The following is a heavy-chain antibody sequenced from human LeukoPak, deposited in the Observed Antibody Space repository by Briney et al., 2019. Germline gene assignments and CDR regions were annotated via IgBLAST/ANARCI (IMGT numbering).Heavy chain of an antibody. J-gene: IGHJ4*02. Sequence: GGSLRLSCTVSGFTFGDYAINWVRQAPGKGLEWVGFIRSRAFGETAEYAASVKGRFTISRDDSKSIAYLQMNSLKTEDTAVYYCTRDRGSSTLGDYWGQGTLVTVSS. CDR1: GFTFGDYA. CDR3: TRDRGSSTLGDY. CDR2: IRSRAFGETA. V-gene: IGHV3-49*04. D-gene: IGHD7-27*01.